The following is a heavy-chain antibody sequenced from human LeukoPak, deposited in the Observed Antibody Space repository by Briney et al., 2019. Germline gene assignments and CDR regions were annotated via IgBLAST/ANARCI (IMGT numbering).Heavy chain of an antibody. Sequence: SETLSLTCAVSGYSISRGYYWGWIRQPPGKGREWIGSIYHSGSTYYNPSLKSRVPTSVDTSKNQFSLKLSSVTAADPAVYYCASSSLARASYNWFDPWGQGTLVTVSS. J-gene: IGHJ5*02. CDR2: IYHSGST. CDR3: ASSSLARASYNWFDP. CDR1: GYSISRGYY. V-gene: IGHV4-38-2*01. D-gene: IGHD2-2*01.